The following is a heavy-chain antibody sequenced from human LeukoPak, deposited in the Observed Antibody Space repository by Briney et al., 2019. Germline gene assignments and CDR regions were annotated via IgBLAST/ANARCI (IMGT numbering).Heavy chain of an antibody. D-gene: IGHD4-17*01. CDR2: IYHSGST. CDR1: GGSISSSNW. CDR3: ARAIYGDYEEQEEVEGGYFDY. J-gene: IGHJ4*02. Sequence: PSETLSLTCAVSGGSISSSNWWSWVRQPPGKGLEWIGEIYHSGSTNYNPSLKSRVTISVDKSKNQFSLKLSSVTAADTAVYYCARAIYGDYEEQEEVEGGYFDYWGQGTLVTVSS. V-gene: IGHV4-4*02.